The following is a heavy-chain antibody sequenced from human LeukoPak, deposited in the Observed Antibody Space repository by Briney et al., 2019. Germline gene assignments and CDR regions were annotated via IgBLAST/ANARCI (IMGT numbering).Heavy chain of an antibody. J-gene: IGHJ4*02. CDR3: ARDLNWETY. Sequence: GGSLRLSCAASGFTFSSYEMNWVRQAPGKGLEWVSYISSSGDTIYYADSVKGRFTISRDNAKNSLYLQMNSLRAEDTAVYYCARDLNWETYWGQGTLVSVSS. V-gene: IGHV3-48*03. D-gene: IGHD7-27*01. CDR2: ISSSGDTI. CDR1: GFTFSSYE.